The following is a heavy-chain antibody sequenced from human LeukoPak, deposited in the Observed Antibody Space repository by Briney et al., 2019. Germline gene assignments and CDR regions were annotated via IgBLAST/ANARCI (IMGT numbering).Heavy chain of an antibody. D-gene: IGHD3-9*01. CDR2: INGNGDST. CDR1: GFTFSNYA. Sequence: PGGSLRLSCATSGFTFSNYAMNWVRQAPGKGLEWVSAINGNGDSTYYADSVKGRFTISRDNSKNTLYLQVNSLRAEDTAVYYCARWAELRYFDWPRGSAFDIWGQGTMVTVSS. V-gene: IGHV3-23*01. J-gene: IGHJ3*02. CDR3: ARWAELRYFDWPRGSAFDI.